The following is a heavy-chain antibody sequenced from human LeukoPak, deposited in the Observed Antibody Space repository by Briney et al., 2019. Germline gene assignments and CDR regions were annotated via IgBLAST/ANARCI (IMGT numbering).Heavy chain of an antibody. CDR1: GYSISSGYY. CDR2: IYHSGST. D-gene: IGHD6-19*01. V-gene: IGHV4-38-2*01. CDR3: ARYVQWLDAFDI. Sequence: PSETLSLTCAVSGYSISSGYYWGWIRQPPGQGLEWIGSIYHSGSTYYNPSLKSRVTISVDTSKNQFSLKLSSVTAADTAVYYCARYVQWLDAFDIWGQGTMVTVSS. J-gene: IGHJ3*02.